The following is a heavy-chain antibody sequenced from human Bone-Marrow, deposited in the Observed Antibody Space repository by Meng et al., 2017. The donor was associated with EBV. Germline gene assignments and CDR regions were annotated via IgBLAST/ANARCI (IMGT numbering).Heavy chain of an antibody. CDR1: GDSISGFYY. J-gene: IGHJ5*02. V-gene: IGHV4-39*01. D-gene: IGHD6-19*01. CDR3: ARPFPSWQSPRLDPFGA. CDR2: VHYTGST. Sequence: QLRWGVSGPGKWKSSEPLSLTGTVSGDSISGFYYWGWIRQPSGRGLEWIGSVHYTGSTYYSPSLKSRVTVSVDTSKNQFSLRLTSVTAADTAVYYCARPFPSWQSPRLDPFGAWGQGTLVTVSS.